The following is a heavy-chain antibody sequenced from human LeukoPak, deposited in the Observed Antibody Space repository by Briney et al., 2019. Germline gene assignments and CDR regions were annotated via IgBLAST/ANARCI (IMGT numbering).Heavy chain of an antibody. V-gene: IGHV3-7*03. D-gene: IGHD6-19*01. Sequence: GLSLRLSCAASGFSFSSYWMSWVRQAPGKGLEWVANLEGDGSERNYMDSVKGRFTISRDNAKNSLHLQMNSLRAEDTAVYYCAAGVGWFIDYWGQGTMVTVSS. J-gene: IGHJ4*02. CDR3: AAGVGWFIDY. CDR1: GFSFSSYW. CDR2: LEGDGSER.